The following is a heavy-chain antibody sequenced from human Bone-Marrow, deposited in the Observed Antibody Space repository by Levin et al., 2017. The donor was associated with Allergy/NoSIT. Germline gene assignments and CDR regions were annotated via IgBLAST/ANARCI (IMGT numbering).Heavy chain of an antibody. Sequence: TGGSLRLSCAASGFTFSSYAMHWVRQAPGKGLEWVAVISYDGSNKYYADSVKGRFTISRDNSKNTLYLQMNSLRAEDTAVYYCARQDSMYAFDIWGQGTMVTVSS. D-gene: IGHD3-22*01. CDR3: ARQDSMYAFDI. CDR2: ISYDGSNK. J-gene: IGHJ3*02. CDR1: GFTFSSYA. V-gene: IGHV3-30-3*01.